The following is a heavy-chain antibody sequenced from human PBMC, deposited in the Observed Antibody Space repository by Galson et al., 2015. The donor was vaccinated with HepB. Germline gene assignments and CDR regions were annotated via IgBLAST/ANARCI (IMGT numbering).Heavy chain of an antibody. J-gene: IGHJ4*02. D-gene: IGHD1-26*01. V-gene: IGHV3-30*18. CDR2: ISSDGSDK. CDR3: AKDVKWGCFEY. Sequence: SLRLSCAASGFTFSSYGMHWVRQAPGKGLEWVAIISSDGSDKYYADSVKGRFTVSRDNSKNTLYLQVNSLGAEDTAVYYCAKDVKWGCFEYWGQGTLVTVSS. CDR1: GFTFSSYG.